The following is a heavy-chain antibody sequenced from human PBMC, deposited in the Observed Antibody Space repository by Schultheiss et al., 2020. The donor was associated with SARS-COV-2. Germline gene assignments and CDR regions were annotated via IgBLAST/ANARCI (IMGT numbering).Heavy chain of an antibody. CDR2: IYYSGST. V-gene: IGHV4-31*01. CDR1: GVSISSGDYY. D-gene: IGHD3-3*01. Sequence: SETLSLTCTVSGVSISSGDYYWTWIRQPPGKGLEWIGYIYYSGSTYYNPSLKSLVTISVDTSKNQFSLKLSSVTAADTAVYYCARVLAIFGVVHIGTPPPTDAFDIWGQGTMVTVSS. J-gene: IGHJ3*02. CDR3: ARVLAIFGVVHIGTPPPTDAFDI.